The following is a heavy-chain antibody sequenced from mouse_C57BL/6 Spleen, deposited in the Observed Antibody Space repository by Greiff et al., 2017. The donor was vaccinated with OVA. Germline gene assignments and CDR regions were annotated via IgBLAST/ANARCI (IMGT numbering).Heavy chain of an antibody. CDR1: GYAFTNYL. Sequence: QVQLQQSGAELVRPGTSVKVSCKASGYAFTNYLIEWVKQRPGQGLEWIGVINPGSGGTKYNEKFKGKATMTADKSSSTAYMHLISLTSEDSAVYFCARSGYGSSYGAMDYWGQGTSVTVSS. J-gene: IGHJ4*01. CDR3: ARSGYGSSYGAMDY. CDR2: INPGSGGT. V-gene: IGHV1-54*01. D-gene: IGHD1-1*01.